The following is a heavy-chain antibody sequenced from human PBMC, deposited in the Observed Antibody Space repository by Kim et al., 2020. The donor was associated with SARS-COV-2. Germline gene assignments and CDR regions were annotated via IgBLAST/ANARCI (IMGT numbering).Heavy chain of an antibody. CDR2: IYHSGST. J-gene: IGHJ4*02. V-gene: IGHV4-39*01. CDR1: GGSISSDIYF. CDR3: ARHSPYARGVDFDY. D-gene: IGHD2-8*01. Sequence: SETLSLTCTVSGGSISSDIYFWGWIRQPPGKRLEWIGTIYHSGSTYYNSSLKSRVTMSVDTSKNQFSLKLTSVTAADTAVYYCARHSPYARGVDFDYWGQGTLVTVSS.